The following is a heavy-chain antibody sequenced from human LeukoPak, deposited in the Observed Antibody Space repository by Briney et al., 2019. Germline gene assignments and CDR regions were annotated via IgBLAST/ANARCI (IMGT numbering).Heavy chain of an antibody. D-gene: IGHD3-16*01. J-gene: IGHJ4*02. Sequence: GGSLRLSCAASGCTFSVYSMNWVRQPPGRGLEWVSYITSNSATIQYADSVKGRFTISRDNAKNSLSLQMNSLRDEDTAVYYCARSVGGHFDYWGQGMLVTVSS. CDR2: ITSNSATI. V-gene: IGHV3-48*02. CDR3: ARSVGGHFDY. CDR1: GCTFSVYS.